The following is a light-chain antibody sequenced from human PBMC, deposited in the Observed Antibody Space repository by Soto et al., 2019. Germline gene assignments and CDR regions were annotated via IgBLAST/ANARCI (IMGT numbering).Light chain of an antibody. CDR3: QQYNNWPLT. V-gene: IGKV3-15*01. CDR2: DAS. J-gene: IGKJ4*01. Sequence: ETVMTQSPATLSVSPWERATLSCRASHSISSNLAWFQQKPGQAPRLLIYDASTMATGFPARFSGSGSGTEVTLTIISLQSEDFAVYYCQQYNNWPLTFGGGTKVEIK. CDR1: HSISSN.